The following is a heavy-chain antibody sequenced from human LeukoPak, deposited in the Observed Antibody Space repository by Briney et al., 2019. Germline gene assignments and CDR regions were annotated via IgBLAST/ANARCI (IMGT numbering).Heavy chain of an antibody. J-gene: IGHJ3*02. V-gene: IGHV1-8*01. CDR3: ARKAGATSGWYAFDI. D-gene: IGHD6-19*01. Sequence: ASVKVSCKASGYTFTSYDINWVRQATGQGLEWMGWTNPNSGNTGYAQKFQGRVTMTRNTSISTAYMELSSVRSEDTAVYYCARKAGATSGWYAFDIWGQGTMVTVSS. CDR2: TNPNSGNT. CDR1: GYTFTSYD.